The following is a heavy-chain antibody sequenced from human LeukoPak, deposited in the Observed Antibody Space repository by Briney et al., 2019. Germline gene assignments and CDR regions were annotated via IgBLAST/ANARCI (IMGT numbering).Heavy chain of an antibody. CDR1: GFTFSNYG. CDR2: IQNDGGDK. D-gene: IGHD2-21*01. J-gene: IGHJ5*02. CDR3: ASEIGERYFGSCDP. Sequence: GGSLRLSCAASGFTFSNYGMHWVRQAPGKGLEWVAVIQNDGGDKYYVDSVKGRFTISRDNSKNTLYLQMNSLRAEDTGIYYCASEIGERYFGSCDPWGQGTLVIVSS. V-gene: IGHV3-33*05.